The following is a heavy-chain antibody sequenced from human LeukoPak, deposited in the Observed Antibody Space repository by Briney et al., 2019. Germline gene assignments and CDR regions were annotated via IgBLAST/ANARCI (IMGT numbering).Heavy chain of an antibody. D-gene: IGHD3-22*01. CDR3: AKDKDSSGYYWGEDY. J-gene: IGHJ4*02. Sequence: GGSLRLSCAASGFTFSSYWMSWVRQAPGKGLEWVAFIRYDASSTYYADSVKGRFTISRDDSKNTLSLQMNSLRAEDTAVYYCAKDKDSSGYYWGEDYWGQGTLVTVSS. CDR1: GFTFSSYW. V-gene: IGHV3-30*02. CDR2: IRYDASST.